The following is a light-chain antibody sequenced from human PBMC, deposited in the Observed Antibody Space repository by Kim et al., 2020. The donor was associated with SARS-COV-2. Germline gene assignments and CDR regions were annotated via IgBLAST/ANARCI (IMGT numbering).Light chain of an antibody. J-gene: IGLJ2*01. Sequence: VSPGQKATITGSGDKLEVRYVCGFQQKPGQSPLLVISQDTKRPSGIPERFSGSNSGNTATLTISGTQATDEADYFCQAWDSNTAVFGGGTQLTVL. CDR2: QDT. CDR1: KLEVRY. CDR3: QAWDSNTAV. V-gene: IGLV3-1*01.